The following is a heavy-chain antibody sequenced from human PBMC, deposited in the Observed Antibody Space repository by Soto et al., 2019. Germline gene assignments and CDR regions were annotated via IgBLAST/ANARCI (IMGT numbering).Heavy chain of an antibody. Sequence: SETLSRTGAVSGVTISTYYWSWIRQPPGKGLEWIGYNYHSGTTNYNPSLKSRVTISVDTSKNQFSLRLTSVTAADTAIYYCVREAYIGYGHAIDHWGQGILVTVSS. J-gene: IGHJ4*02. V-gene: IGHV4-59*01. CDR2: NYHSGTT. CDR3: VREAYIGYGHAIDH. CDR1: GVTISTYY. D-gene: IGHD5-12*01.